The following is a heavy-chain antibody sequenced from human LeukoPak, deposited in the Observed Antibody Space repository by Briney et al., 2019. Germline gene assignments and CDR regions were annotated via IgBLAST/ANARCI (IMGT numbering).Heavy chain of an antibody. Sequence: APVKVSCKASGYTFTSYYMHCVRQAPGQGLGGRGVINPSGGSTSYAQKFQGRVTMTRDTSTSTVYMELSSLRSEDTAVYYCARESLRTGSGSYYESDDAFDIWGQGTMVTVSS. CDR1: GYTFTSYY. D-gene: IGHD1-26*01. CDR2: INPSGGST. CDR3: ARESLRTGSGSYYESDDAFDI. J-gene: IGHJ3*02. V-gene: IGHV1-46*01.